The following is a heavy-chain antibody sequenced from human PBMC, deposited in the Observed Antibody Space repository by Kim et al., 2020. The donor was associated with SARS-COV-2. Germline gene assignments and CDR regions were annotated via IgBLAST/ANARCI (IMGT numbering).Heavy chain of an antibody. CDR2: INAGNGNT. V-gene: IGHV1-3*01. CDR1: GYTFTSYA. Sequence: ASVKVSCKASGYTFTSYAMHWVRQAPGQRLEWMGWINAGNGNTKYSQKFQGRVTITRDTSASTAYMELSSLRSEDTAVYYCARDRRGLSCSGGSCYSYWFDPWGQGTLVTVSS. J-gene: IGHJ5*02. CDR3: ARDRRGLSCSGGSCYSYWFDP. D-gene: IGHD2-15*01.